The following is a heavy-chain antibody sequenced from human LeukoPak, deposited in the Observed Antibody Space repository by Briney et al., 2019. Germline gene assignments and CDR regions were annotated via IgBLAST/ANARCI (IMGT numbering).Heavy chain of an antibody. V-gene: IGHV3-33*01. Sequence: GRSLRLSCAASGFTFSSYGMHWVRQAPGKGLEWVAVIWYDGGNKYYADSVKGRFTISRDNSKNTLYLQMNSLRAEDTAVYYCARSAPGYCSSTSCYHTLGYFQHWGQGTLVTVSS. D-gene: IGHD2-2*03. J-gene: IGHJ1*01. CDR2: IWYDGGNK. CDR3: ARSAPGYCSSTSCYHTLGYFQH. CDR1: GFTFSSYG.